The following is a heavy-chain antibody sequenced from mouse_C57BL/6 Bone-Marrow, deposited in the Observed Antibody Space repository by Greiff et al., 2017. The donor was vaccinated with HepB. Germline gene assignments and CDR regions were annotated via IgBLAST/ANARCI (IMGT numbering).Heavy chain of an antibody. CDR1: GFTFSSYG. J-gene: IGHJ1*03. D-gene: IGHD1-1*01. CDR2: ISSGGSYT. V-gene: IGHV5-6*01. Sequence: EVQRVESGGDLVKPGGSLKLSCAASGFTFSSYGMSWVRQTPDKRLEWVATISSGGSYTYYPDSVKGRFTISRDNAKNTLYLQMSSLKSEDTAMYYCARRDSYYYGSTWYFDVWGTGTTVTVSS. CDR3: ARRDSYYYGSTWYFDV.